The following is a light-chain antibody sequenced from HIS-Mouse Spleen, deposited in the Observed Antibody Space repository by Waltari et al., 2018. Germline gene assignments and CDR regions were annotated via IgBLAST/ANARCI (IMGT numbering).Light chain of an antibody. CDR3: NSRDSSGNHVV. J-gene: IGLJ2*01. V-gene: IGLV3-19*01. Sequence: SSELTQDPAVSVALGQTVRITCQGDSLRSYYASWYQQKRGQAPLLVIYGKTNRPSGLPDRFAGSSSGNTASWTITGAQAEDEADYYCNSRDSSGNHVVFGGGTKLTVL. CDR1: SLRSYY. CDR2: GKT.